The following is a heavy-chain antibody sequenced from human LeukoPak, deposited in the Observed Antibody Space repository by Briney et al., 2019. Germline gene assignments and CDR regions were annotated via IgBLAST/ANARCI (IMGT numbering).Heavy chain of an antibody. CDR3: ARYRQGTNGNDY. D-gene: IGHD2-8*01. Sequence: SETLSLTCTVSGGSISGYYWRWIRQPPGKGLEWIGYIYYSGSNKYNPSLKSRVSFSVDTSKNQFSLRLTSVTAADTAVYYCARYRQGTNGNDYWGQGTLVTVSS. V-gene: IGHV4-59*01. CDR2: IYYSGSN. J-gene: IGHJ4*02. CDR1: GGSISGYY.